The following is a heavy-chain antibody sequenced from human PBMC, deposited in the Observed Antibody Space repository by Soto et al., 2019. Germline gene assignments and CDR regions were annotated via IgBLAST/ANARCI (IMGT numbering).Heavy chain of an antibody. CDR3: ARHWGMTTVTAFDI. CDR1: GGSISSYY. D-gene: IGHD4-17*01. CDR2: IYYSGST. J-gene: IGHJ3*02. V-gene: IGHV4-59*08. Sequence: SETLSLTCTVSGGSISSYYWSWIRQPPGKGLEWIGYIYYSGSTNYTPSLKRRVTISVDTSKNQFPLKLSSVTAADTAVYYCARHWGMTTVTAFDIWGQGTMVTVSS.